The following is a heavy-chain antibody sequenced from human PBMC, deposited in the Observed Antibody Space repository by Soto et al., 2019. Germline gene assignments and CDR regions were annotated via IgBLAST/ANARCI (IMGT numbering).Heavy chain of an antibody. V-gene: IGHV3-23*01. D-gene: IGHD3-16*01. J-gene: IGHJ3*01. CDR1: GFSFSSYP. CDR2: ISAGGYST. CDR3: VHHRDYGKGFAFYV. Sequence: GGSLRLSCAASGFSFSSYPMTWVRQAPGKGLEWVSSISAGGYSTYYEDSVKGRFTVSRDNSKNTLYLQMNSLTVDDTAVYFCVHHRDYGKGFAFYVWGLGTMVTVSS.